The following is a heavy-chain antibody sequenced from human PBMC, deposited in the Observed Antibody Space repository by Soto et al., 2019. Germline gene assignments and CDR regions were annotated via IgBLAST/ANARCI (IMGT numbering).Heavy chain of an antibody. V-gene: IGHV4-4*07. CDR3: AREGSYSAYNFAHGIQLWSFDF. Sequence: SETLSLTCTVSGGSVNTFYWSWVRQPAGKGLEWIGRIFSSGSTSFNPSLESRVAMSVDTSKNHFSLNLSSVTAADMAVYYCAREGSYSAYNFAHGIQLWSFDFWGQGALVTVSS. CDR2: IFSSGST. CDR1: GGSVNTFY. D-gene: IGHD5-12*01. J-gene: IGHJ4*02.